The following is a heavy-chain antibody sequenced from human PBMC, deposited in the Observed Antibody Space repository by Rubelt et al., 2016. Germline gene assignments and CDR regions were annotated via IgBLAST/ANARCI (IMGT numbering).Heavy chain of an antibody. CDR3: AGGTPAPGTDY. CDR2: IGPITGDP. J-gene: IGHJ4*02. Sequence: QVQVVQSESELRKPGASVKVSCKTSGYSFSTRFINWVRQVPVQGLAWMGNIGPITGDPKYAPGFTGRFVFSLDTSVNTAYLQINTLKTDDTAVYYCAGGTPAPGTDYWGQGTLVTVSS. D-gene: IGHD6-13*01. CDR1: GYSFSTRF. V-gene: IGHV7-4-1*02.